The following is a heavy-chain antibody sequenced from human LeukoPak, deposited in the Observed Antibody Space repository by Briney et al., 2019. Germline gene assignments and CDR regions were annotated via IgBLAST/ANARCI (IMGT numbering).Heavy chain of an antibody. D-gene: IGHD6-19*01. J-gene: IGHJ4*02. Sequence: TGGSLRLSCAASRFTFSSYAMSWVRQAPGKGLEWVSAISGSGGNTYYADSVKGRFTISRDNAKNSLYLQMNSLRAEDTAVYYCARVSVAGTDFDYWGQGILVTVSS. CDR1: RFTFSSYA. V-gene: IGHV3-23*01. CDR2: ISGSGGNT. CDR3: ARVSVAGTDFDY.